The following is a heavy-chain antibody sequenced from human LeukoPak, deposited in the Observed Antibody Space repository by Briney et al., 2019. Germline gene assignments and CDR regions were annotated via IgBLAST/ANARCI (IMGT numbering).Heavy chain of an antibody. V-gene: IGHV5-51*01. CDR1: GYSFTSYW. D-gene: IGHD6-19*01. CDR2: IYPGDSDT. Sequence: GESLKISCKGSGYSFTSYWIGWVRQMPGKGLEWMGIIYPGDSDTRYSPSFQGQVTISADKSISTAYLQWSSLKASDTAMYYCARMNDNGGWYNDAFGIWGQGTMVTVSS. CDR3: ARMNDNGGWYNDAFGI. J-gene: IGHJ3*02.